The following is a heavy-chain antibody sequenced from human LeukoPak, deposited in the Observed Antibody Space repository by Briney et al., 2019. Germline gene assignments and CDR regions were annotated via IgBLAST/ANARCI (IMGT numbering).Heavy chain of an antibody. CDR3: ARGYLHYFDY. CDR2: ISSSSSYI. CDR1: GFTFSDYP. J-gene: IGHJ4*02. V-gene: IGHV3-21*01. D-gene: IGHD1-14*01. Sequence: GGSLRLSCAGSGFTFSDYPMTWVRQAPGKGLEWVSSISSSSSYIYYADSVKGRFTISRDNAKNSLYLQMNSLRAEDTAVYYCARGYLHYFDYWGQGTLVTVSS.